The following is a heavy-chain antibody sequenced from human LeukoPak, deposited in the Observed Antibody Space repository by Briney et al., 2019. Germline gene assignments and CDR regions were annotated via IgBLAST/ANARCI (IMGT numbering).Heavy chain of an antibody. D-gene: IGHD4-17*01. CDR1: GYTFTSYD. V-gene: IGHV1-8*01. Sequence: APVKVSCKASGYTFTSYDINWVRQATGQGLEWMGWMNPNSGNTGYAQKFQGRVTMTRNTSISTAYMELSSLRSEDTAVYYCARDLGTPTTVTTNYWGQGTLVTVSS. CDR3: ARDLGTPTTVTTNY. J-gene: IGHJ4*02. CDR2: MNPNSGNT.